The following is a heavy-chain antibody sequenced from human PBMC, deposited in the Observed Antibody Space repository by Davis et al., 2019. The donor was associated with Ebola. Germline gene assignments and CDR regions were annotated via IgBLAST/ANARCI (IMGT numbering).Heavy chain of an antibody. Sequence: GESLKISCAASGFTFSSYAMSWVRQAPGKGLEWVSAISGSGGSTYYADSVKGRFTISRDNSKNTLYLQMNSLRAEDTAVYYCARADDSSGYYYFLDYWGQGTTVTVSS. CDR2: ISGSGGST. V-gene: IGHV3-23*01. D-gene: IGHD3-22*01. CDR3: ARADDSSGYYYFLDY. CDR1: GFTFSSYA. J-gene: IGHJ4*03.